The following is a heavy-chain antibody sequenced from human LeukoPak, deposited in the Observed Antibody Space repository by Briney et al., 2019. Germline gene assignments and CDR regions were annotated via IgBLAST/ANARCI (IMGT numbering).Heavy chain of an antibody. Sequence: PGGSLRLSCAASGFTFSDYNMNWVRQAPGKGLEWVSSISSSSSYIHYADSVKGRFTISRDNAKNSLYLQMNSLRDEDTALYYCARYSSGWFDPWGQGTLVTVSS. CDR1: GFTFSDYN. D-gene: IGHD6-19*01. J-gene: IGHJ5*02. CDR3: ARYSSGWFDP. CDR2: ISSSSSYI. V-gene: IGHV3-21*01.